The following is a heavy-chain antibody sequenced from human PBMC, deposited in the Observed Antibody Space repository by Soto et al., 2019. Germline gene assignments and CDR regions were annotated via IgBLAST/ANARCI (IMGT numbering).Heavy chain of an antibody. V-gene: IGHV4-4*02. Sequence: QVQLQESGPGLVKHSGTLCLTCAVSGGSISSNNRWSWVRQPPGNGLEWIGEMYHSGSTNHNPSLKSRVTISVDKSKNQFSLKLSSVTAADTAVYYCARAHCSGGSCYSVQHWFDPWGQGTLVTVSS. J-gene: IGHJ5*02. CDR3: ARAHCSGGSCYSVQHWFDP. D-gene: IGHD2-15*01. CDR2: MYHSGST. CDR1: GGSISSNNR.